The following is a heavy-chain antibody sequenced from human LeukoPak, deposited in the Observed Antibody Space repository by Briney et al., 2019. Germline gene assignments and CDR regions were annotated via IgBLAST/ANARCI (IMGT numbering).Heavy chain of an antibody. Sequence: GGSLRLSCAVSGFTFSNYAMTWVHQAPEKGLEWVSSISGNGVTTVYADSVTGRFTVSRDNSKDTPYLQMASLRAEDTAVYYCAKCRGACQHNYFDYWGQGTLVTVSS. CDR2: ISGNGVTT. CDR3: AKCRGACQHNYFDY. V-gene: IGHV3-23*01. J-gene: IGHJ4*02. D-gene: IGHD2-21*02. CDR1: GFTFSNYA.